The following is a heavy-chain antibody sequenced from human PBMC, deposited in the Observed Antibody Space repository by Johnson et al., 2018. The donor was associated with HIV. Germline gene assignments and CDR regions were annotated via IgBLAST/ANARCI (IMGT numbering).Heavy chain of an antibody. J-gene: IGHJ3*02. V-gene: IGHV3-23*04. D-gene: IGHD6-13*01. CDR3: ARVRTAAGFDAFDI. CDR2: ISGSDGAT. Sequence: VQLVESGGGLVQPGGSLRLSCAASKLTFSNYAMTWVRQAPGKGLEWVSSISGSDGATYYAVSVKGRFTISTDNSNNTLYLQMNSLRAEDTALYYCARVRTAAGFDAFDIWGQGTMVTVSS. CDR1: KLTFSNYA.